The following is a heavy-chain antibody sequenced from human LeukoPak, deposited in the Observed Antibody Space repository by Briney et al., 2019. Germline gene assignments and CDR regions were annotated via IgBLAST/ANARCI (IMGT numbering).Heavy chain of an antibody. V-gene: IGHV4-39*01. Sequence: PSETLSLTCTVSGGSISSSSYYWGWIRQPPGKGLEWIGSIYYSGSTYYNPSLKSRVTISVDTSKNQFSLKLSSVTAADTAVYYCARHVHDFWSGPHSDYWGQGTLVTVSS. CDR2: IYYSGST. J-gene: IGHJ4*02. CDR3: ARHVHDFWSGPHSDY. D-gene: IGHD3-3*01. CDR1: GGSISSSSYY.